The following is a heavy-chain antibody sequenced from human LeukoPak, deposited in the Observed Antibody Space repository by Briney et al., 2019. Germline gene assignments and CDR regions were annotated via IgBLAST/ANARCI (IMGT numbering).Heavy chain of an antibody. CDR2: IYTSGST. Sequence: TETLSLTCTVSGGSISSYYWSWIRQPAGKGLEWIGRIYTSGSTNYNPSLKSRVTMSVDTSKNQFSLKLSSVTAADTAVYYCARERLRSGYYMDVWGKGTTVTVSS. V-gene: IGHV4-4*07. CDR1: GGSISSYY. J-gene: IGHJ6*03. D-gene: IGHD3-16*01. CDR3: ARERLRSGYYMDV.